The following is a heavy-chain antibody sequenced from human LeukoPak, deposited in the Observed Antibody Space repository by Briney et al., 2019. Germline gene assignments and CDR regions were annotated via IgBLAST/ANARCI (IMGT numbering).Heavy chain of an antibody. Sequence: GESLKISCKGSGYSFTSYWIGWVRQAPGKGLEWVANIKQDGSEKYYVDSVKGRFTISRDNAKNSLYLQMNSLRGEDTAVYYCARDLDYHDATGYYRQFDYWGQGTLVTVSS. CDR1: GYSFTSYW. J-gene: IGHJ4*02. CDR2: IKQDGSEK. V-gene: IGHV3-7*01. D-gene: IGHD3-22*01. CDR3: ARDLDYHDATGYYRQFDY.